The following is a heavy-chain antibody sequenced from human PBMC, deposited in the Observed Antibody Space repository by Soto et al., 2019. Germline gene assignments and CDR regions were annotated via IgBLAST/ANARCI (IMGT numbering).Heavy chain of an antibody. CDR3: AKDVVSGSGRCSDS. Sequence: GGSLRLSCEASGFTFASYAMSWVRQAPGKGLEWVSTISGGGGTTYQADSVKGRFTISRDNSKNTLYLQMNSLRAEDTAVYYCAKDVVSGSGRCSDSWGQGTLVTVSS. CDR1: GFTFASYA. CDR2: ISGGGGTT. D-gene: IGHD3-10*01. V-gene: IGHV3-23*01. J-gene: IGHJ5*01.